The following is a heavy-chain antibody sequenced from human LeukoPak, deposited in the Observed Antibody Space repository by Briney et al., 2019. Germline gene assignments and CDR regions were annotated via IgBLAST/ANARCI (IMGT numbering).Heavy chain of an antibody. Sequence: ASVKVSCKASGYTFTTYDISWVRQATGQGLEWMGWMNPNSGNTDYTQKFKGRVTMTRNTSISTAYMELSSLRSEDTAVYYCARGRGSGHKENWFDPWGQGTLVTVSS. CDR3: ARGRGSGHKENWFDP. D-gene: IGHD6-19*01. J-gene: IGHJ5*02. V-gene: IGHV1-8*01. CDR1: GYTFTTYD. CDR2: MNPNSGNT.